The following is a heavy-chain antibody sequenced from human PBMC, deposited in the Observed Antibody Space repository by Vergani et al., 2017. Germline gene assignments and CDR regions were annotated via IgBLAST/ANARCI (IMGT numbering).Heavy chain of an antibody. D-gene: IGHD2-2*01. CDR1: GYSFTSYW. J-gene: IGHJ3*02. Sequence: EVQLVQSGAEVKKPGESLKISCKGSGYSFTSYWIGWVRQMPGKGLEWMGIIYPGDSDTRYSPSFQGQVTISADRSISTAYLPWSSLKASDTAMYYCARQSCSSTSGYSRDDAFEIWGQGRMVTVSS. V-gene: IGHV5-51*01. CDR3: ARQSCSSTSGYSRDDAFEI. CDR2: IYPGDSDT.